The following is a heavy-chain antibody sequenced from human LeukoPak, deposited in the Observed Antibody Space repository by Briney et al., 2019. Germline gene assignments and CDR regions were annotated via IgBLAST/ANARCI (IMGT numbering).Heavy chain of an antibody. Sequence: GRSLRLSCAASGFTFSSYGMHWVRQAPGKGLEWVAVIWYDGSNKYYADSVKGRFTISRDNSKNTLYLQMNSLRAEDTAVYYCARDLIVGATVTGMDVWGRGTTVTVSS. CDR2: IWYDGSNK. V-gene: IGHV3-33*01. CDR3: ARDLIVGATVTGMDV. D-gene: IGHD1-26*01. CDR1: GFTFSSYG. J-gene: IGHJ6*02.